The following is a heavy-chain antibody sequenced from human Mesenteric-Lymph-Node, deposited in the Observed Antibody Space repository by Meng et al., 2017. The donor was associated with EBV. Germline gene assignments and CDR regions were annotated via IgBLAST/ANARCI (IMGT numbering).Heavy chain of an antibody. D-gene: IGHD3-16*01. CDR2: VFYTGST. Sequence: QLQLQESGPGLVKPSEXLSLTCTVSGDSMTTRSHYWGWIRQPPGRGLEWIGSVFYTGSTYYTPSLESRATVSVDTSKNQFSLRLKSVTAADTAIYYCARDGVSTGFDYWGQGTLVTVSS. V-gene: IGHV4-39*07. CDR3: ARDGVSTGFDY. CDR1: GDSMTTRSHY. J-gene: IGHJ4*02.